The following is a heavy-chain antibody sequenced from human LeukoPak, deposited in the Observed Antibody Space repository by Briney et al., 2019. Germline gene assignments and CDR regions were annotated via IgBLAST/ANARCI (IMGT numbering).Heavy chain of an antibody. J-gene: IGHJ4*02. D-gene: IGHD3-22*01. V-gene: IGHV3-48*03. CDR1: GFTFSSYE. CDR3: ATTYYYDSSGYNYFDY. Sequence: PGGSLRLSCAASGFTFSSYEMNWVRQAPGKGLEWVSYISSSGSTIYYADSLKGRFTISRDNAKNLLYLQMNSLRAEDTAVYYCATTYYYDSSGYNYFDYWGQGALVTVSS. CDR2: ISSSGSTI.